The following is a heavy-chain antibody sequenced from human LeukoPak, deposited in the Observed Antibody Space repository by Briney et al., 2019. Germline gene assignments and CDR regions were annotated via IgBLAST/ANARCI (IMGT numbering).Heavy chain of an antibody. V-gene: IGHV3-66*01. D-gene: IGHD3-3*01. CDR1: GFTVSSNY. CDR2: IYSGGST. Sequence: GGSLRLSCAASGFTVSSNYMSWVRQAPRKGLEWVSVIYSGGSTYYADSVKGRFTISRDNSKNTLYLKLNSLRPEDTAVYYCARDLIFGVIIMRGFDYWGQGTLVTVSS. CDR3: ARDLIFGVIIMRGFDY. J-gene: IGHJ4*01.